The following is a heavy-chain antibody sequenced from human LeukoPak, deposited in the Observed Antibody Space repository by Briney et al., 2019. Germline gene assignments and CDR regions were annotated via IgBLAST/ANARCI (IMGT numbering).Heavy chain of an antibody. CDR2: INSDGSST. CDR1: GFIFSNYA. D-gene: IGHD3-22*01. V-gene: IGHV3-74*01. J-gene: IGHJ4*02. Sequence: GGSLRLSCAASGFIFSNYAMSWVRQAPGKGLVWVSRINSDGSSTSYADSVKGRFTISRDNAKNTLYLQMNSLRAEDTAVYYCARDTYYYDSSGYFVEDSFDYWGQGTLVTVSS. CDR3: ARDTYYYDSSGYFVEDSFDY.